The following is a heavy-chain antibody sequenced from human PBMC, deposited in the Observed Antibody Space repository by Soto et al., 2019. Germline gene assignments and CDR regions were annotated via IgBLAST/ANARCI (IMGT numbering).Heavy chain of an antibody. J-gene: IGHJ6*03. CDR1: GYSFTNYG. Sequence: ASVKVSCKASGYSFTNYGITWVRQAPGQGFEWMGWISAYNGDTNYAQKLQGRVTMTTDASTSTAYLELRSLRSDDTAVYYCARLDGYYHYMDVWGKGTTVTVSS. CDR2: ISAYNGDT. V-gene: IGHV1-18*01. CDR3: ARLDGYYHYMDV. D-gene: IGHD6-13*01.